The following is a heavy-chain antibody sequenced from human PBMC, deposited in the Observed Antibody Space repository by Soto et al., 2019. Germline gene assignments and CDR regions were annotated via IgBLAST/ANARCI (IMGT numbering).Heavy chain of an antibody. Sequence: EVQLVESGGGLVQPGGSLRLSCSASGFTFGSYAMHWVRQAPGKGLEYVSAISSDGGTTYYADSVKGRFTISRDNFKNTLYLQMSSLRVEDTAVYYCVKGEYCSSTSCWDYFDYWGQGTLVTVSS. CDR1: GFTFGSYA. CDR3: VKGEYCSSTSCWDYFDY. CDR2: ISSDGGTT. J-gene: IGHJ4*02. D-gene: IGHD2-2*01. V-gene: IGHV3-64D*06.